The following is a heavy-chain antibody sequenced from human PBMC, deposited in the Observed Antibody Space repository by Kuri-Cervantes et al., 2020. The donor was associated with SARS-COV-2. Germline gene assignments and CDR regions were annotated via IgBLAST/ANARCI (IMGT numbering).Heavy chain of an antibody. CDR2: IIPSFGTT. CDR1: GYTLKTYG. D-gene: IGHD6-19*01. J-gene: IGHJ1*01. Sequence: SVKVSCKASGYTLKTYGLSWVRQAPGQGLEWMGGIIPSFGTTKYARKSQGRVTITADESTSTAYMELSSLRYEDTAVYYCTREGHSSGWDAEYFHHWGQGTLVTVSS. V-gene: IGHV1-69*13. CDR3: TREGHSSGWDAEYFHH.